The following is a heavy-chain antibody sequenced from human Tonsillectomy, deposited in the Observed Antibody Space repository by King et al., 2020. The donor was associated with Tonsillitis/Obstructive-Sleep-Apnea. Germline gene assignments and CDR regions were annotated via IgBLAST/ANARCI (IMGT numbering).Heavy chain of an antibody. J-gene: IGHJ4*02. Sequence: VQLVESGGGLVQPGGSLRLSCAASGSTFSNYWMHWVRQAPGKGLVWVARIVSDGTGTSYADSVKGRFTISRDNARNMLYLQMNSLRPEDTAMYYCSSIFDGNWGQGTLVTVSS. CDR2: IVSDGTGT. CDR1: GSTFSNYW. CDR3: SSIFDGN. V-gene: IGHV3-74*01. D-gene: IGHD3-3*01.